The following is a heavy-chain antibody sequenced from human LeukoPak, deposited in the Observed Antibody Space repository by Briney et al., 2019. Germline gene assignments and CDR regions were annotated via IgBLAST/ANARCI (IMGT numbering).Heavy chain of an antibody. CDR3: ARGHSSGYYTDY. CDR2: IYDDGSRT. CDR1: GFTFSSHW. V-gene: IGHV3-74*01. D-gene: IGHD6-19*01. Sequence: PSGGSLRLSCAVSGFTFSSHWMHWVRQARGKGLVWVSRIYDDGSRTNYADSVKGRLTISRDNAKNTLYLQVNSLRAEDTAVYYCARGHSSGYYTDYWGQGILVTVSS. J-gene: IGHJ4*02.